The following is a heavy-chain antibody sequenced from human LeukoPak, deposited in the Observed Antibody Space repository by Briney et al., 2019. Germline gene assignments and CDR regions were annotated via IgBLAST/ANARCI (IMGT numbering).Heavy chain of an antibody. Sequence: PGGSLRLSCAASGLTFNSYGMHWVRQVPGKGLEGVALISYDGSNKHYADSVKGRFTISRDNSKNTLYLQMNSLRAEDTAVYYCARAHLSSSSTDYMEVWGKGTTVTVSS. CDR2: ISYDGSNK. V-gene: IGHV3-30*03. CDR3: ARAHLSSSSTDYMEV. CDR1: GLTFNSYG. J-gene: IGHJ6*03. D-gene: IGHD6-6*01.